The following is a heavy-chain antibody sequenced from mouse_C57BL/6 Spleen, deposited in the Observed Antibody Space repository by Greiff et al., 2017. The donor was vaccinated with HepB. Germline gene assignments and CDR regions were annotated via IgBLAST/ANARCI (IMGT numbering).Heavy chain of an antibody. CDR1: GYTFTEYT. V-gene: IGHV1-62-2*01. J-gene: IGHJ3*01. CDR2: FYPGSGSI. CDR3: AIHEEGGADYSGRTWFAY. Sequence: VQLQQSGAELVKPGASVKLSCKASGYTFTEYTIHWVKQRSGQGLEWIGWFYPGSGSIKYNEKFKDKATLTADKSSSTVYMELSRLTSDDSAVFCRAIHEEGGADYSGRTWFAYWGQGTLVTVSA. D-gene: IGHD1-1*01.